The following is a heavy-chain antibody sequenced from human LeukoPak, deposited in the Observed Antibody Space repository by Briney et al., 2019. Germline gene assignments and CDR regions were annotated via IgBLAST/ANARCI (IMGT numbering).Heavy chain of an antibody. Sequence: SETLSLTCAVSGYSISSGYYWGWIRQPPGKGLEWIGSIYHSGSTYYNPSLKSRVTITVDTSKNQFSLKLSSVTAADTAVYYCARVCGYTTVAGRGHFDYWGQGTLVTVSS. V-gene: IGHV4-38-2*01. J-gene: IGHJ4*02. D-gene: IGHD6-19*01. CDR1: GYSISSGYY. CDR3: ARVCGYTTVAGRGHFDY. CDR2: IYHSGST.